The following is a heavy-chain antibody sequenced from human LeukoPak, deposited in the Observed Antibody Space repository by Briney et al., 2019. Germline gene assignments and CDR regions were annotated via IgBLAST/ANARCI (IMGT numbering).Heavy chain of an antibody. CDR3: AKLGTYWYFDV. V-gene: IGHV3-23*01. D-gene: IGHD3-16*01. J-gene: IGHJ2*01. Sequence: GGSLRLSSAASAFAFNLYGMAWVRQAPGKGLEWVSGISGSAVGTYYADSVKGRFTISRDNPKNVLFLQMNNLRVEDTAVYFCAKLGTYWYFDVWGRGTLVTVSS. CDR2: ISGSAVGT. CDR1: AFAFNLYG.